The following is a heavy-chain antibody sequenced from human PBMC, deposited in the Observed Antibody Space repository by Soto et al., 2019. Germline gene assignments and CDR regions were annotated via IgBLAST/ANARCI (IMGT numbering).Heavy chain of an antibody. V-gene: IGHV4-34*01. CDR2: IKESGTT. J-gene: IGHJ4*02. CDR3: ARGGFSSARYRF. D-gene: IGHD6-19*01. CDR1: GGSLRGYY. Sequence: QVRLHQWGAGLLKPSETLSLTCGVYGGSLRGYYWSWIRQSPGKGLEWIGEIKESGTTNYNSSLQSRVTISVDTPKNQFSLNLTSVTAADTAVYYCARGGFSSARYRFWGQGSLVTVSS.